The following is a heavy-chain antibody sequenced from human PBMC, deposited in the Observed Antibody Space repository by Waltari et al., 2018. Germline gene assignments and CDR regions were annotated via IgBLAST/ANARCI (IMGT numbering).Heavy chain of an antibody. V-gene: IGHV4-34*01. D-gene: IGHD6-19*01. Sequence: QVQLQQWGAGLLKPSETLSLTCAVYGGSFSGYYWSWTRQPPGKGLEWIGEINHSGSTNYKPSLKSRGTISVDTSKNQFSLKLSSVTAADTAVYYCARRSGWGKYFQHWGQGTLVTVSS. J-gene: IGHJ1*01. CDR3: ARRSGWGKYFQH. CDR2: INHSGST. CDR1: GGSFSGYY.